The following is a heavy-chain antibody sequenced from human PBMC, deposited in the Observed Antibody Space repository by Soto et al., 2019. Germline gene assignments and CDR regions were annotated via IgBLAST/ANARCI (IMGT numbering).Heavy chain of an antibody. D-gene: IGHD7-27*01. Sequence: SETLALTCLVSGYSVTSGSYYWTWLRQPPGKGLEWIGYISYTGRTKYNPSLQSRVTISVDTSKNDFSLNLSSVTAADTAVYFCAREWGLLPYYVMNVWGHGTAVTVSS. J-gene: IGHJ6*02. V-gene: IGHV4-61*03. CDR1: GYSVTSGSYY. CDR3: AREWGLLPYYVMNV. CDR2: ISYTGRT.